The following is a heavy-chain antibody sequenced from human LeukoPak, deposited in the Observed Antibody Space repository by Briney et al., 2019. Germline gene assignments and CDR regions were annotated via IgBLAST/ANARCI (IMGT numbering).Heavy chain of an antibody. J-gene: IGHJ6*03. CDR1: GGTFSGYA. V-gene: IGHV1-69*13. CDR3: ASGSSGWYELYYYYYYMDV. CDR2: IIPIFGTA. D-gene: IGHD6-19*01. Sequence: SVKVSCKASGGTFSGYAISWVRQAPGQGHEWMGGIIPIFGTANYAQKFQGRVTITADESTSTAYMELSSLRSEDTAVYYCASGSSGWYELYYYYYYMDVWGKGTTVTVSS.